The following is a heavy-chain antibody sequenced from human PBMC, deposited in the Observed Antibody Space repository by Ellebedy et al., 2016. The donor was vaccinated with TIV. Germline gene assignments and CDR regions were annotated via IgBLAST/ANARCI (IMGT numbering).Heavy chain of an antibody. Sequence: MPSETLSLTCTVSGGSIRNYSWSWIRQPPGKGLEWLGYIFHNGGTNYNPFLMSRVAFSIDTSHNQFSLKLNSVTAADTAVFYCARGYSEPFVFHFYSYHYVMDVWGQGTTVTVSS. D-gene: IGHD1-1*01. V-gene: IGHV4-59*01. CDR1: GGSIRNYS. J-gene: IGHJ6*02. CDR2: IFHNGGT. CDR3: ARGYSEPFVFHFYSYHYVMDV.